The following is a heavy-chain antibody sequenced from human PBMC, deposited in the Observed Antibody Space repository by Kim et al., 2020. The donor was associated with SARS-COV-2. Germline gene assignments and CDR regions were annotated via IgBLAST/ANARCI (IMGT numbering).Heavy chain of an antibody. D-gene: IGHD2-15*01. CDR1: EDTFSAYV. CDR3: TRGGYCRVSRSYGPEEKFDF. CDR2: FIPLFGTP. V-gene: IGHV1-69*13. J-gene: IGHJ4*02. Sequence: SVKVSCKASEDTFSAYVVAWVRQAPGQGLEWLGGFIPLFGTPDYAQKFQGRLTISADESTNTVYMELRSLRSDDTAVYYCTRGGYCRVSRSYGPEEKFDFWGQGTLVTVSS.